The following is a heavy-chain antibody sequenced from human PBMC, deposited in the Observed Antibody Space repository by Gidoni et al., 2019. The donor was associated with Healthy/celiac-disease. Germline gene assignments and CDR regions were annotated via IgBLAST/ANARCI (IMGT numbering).Heavy chain of an antibody. D-gene: IGHD2-2*01. CDR3: ARDLIPAIVVVPAAKGYLDP. CDR1: GYSFTSYA. V-gene: IGHV1-3*01. J-gene: IGHJ5*02. CDR2: INAGHGNT. Sequence: QVQLVQSGAEVKKPGAAGKVSCKASGYSFTSYALNWVRQAPGQSPEWMGWINAGHGNTKYSQKFQGRVTITRDTSASTAYMELSSLRSEDTAVYYCARDLIPAIVVVPAAKGYLDPWGQGTLVTVSS.